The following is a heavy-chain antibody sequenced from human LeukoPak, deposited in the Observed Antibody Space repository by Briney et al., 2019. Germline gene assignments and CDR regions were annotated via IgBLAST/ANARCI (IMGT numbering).Heavy chain of an antibody. Sequence: ASVKVSCKASGYTFTSYDINWVRQATGQGREWMEWMNHNSGNTGYEQKFQGRVTMTRNTSISTAYMELSSLGSEDTAVYYCARGRIQLLLGVGRFGWFDPWGQGTLVTVSS. CDR2: MNHNSGNT. CDR3: ARGRIQLLLGVGRFGWFDP. CDR1: GYTFTSYD. D-gene: IGHD5-18*01. J-gene: IGHJ5*02. V-gene: IGHV1-8*01.